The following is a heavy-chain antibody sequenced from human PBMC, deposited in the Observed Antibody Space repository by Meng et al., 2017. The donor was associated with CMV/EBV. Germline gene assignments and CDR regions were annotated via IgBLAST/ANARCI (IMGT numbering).Heavy chain of an antibody. D-gene: IGHD6-13*01. J-gene: IGHJ4*02. CDR3: ARDIRSRIAAAGTPPGY. CDR1: GYTFTGYY. CDR2: INPNSGGT. V-gene: IGHV1-2*02. Sequence: ASVKVSCKASGYTFTGYYTHWVRQAPGQGLEWMGWINPNSGGTNYAQKFQGRVTMTRDTSISTAYMELSRLRSDDTAVYYCARDIRSRIAAAGTPPGYWGQGTLVTVSS.